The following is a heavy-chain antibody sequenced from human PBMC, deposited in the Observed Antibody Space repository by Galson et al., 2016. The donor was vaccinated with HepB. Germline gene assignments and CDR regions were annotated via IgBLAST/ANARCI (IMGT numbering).Heavy chain of an antibody. V-gene: IGHV3-33*01. CDR1: GFTFFTYG. CDR2: IWYDGSNK. J-gene: IGHJ6*03. Sequence: SLRLSCAASGFTFFTYGMHWVRQAPGKGLEWVAVIWYDGSNKYCADSVKGRFTISRDTSKNTLYLQMNSLRAEDTAVYYCARGGTYCGGDCYYYMDVWGKGTTVTVSS. CDR3: ARGGTYCGGDCYYYMDV. D-gene: IGHD2-21*01.